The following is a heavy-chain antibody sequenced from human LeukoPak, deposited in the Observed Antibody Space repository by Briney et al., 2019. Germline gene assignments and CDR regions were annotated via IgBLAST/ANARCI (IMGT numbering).Heavy chain of an antibody. CDR2: VKQDGSEK. D-gene: IGHD3-22*01. CDR1: GFTFSSYW. V-gene: IGHV3-7*01. CDR3: ARETSSGYYFDGFDL. Sequence: GGSLRLSCAASGFTFSSYWMSWVRQAPGKGLEWVANVKQDGSEKYYVDSVKGRFTISRDNAKSSLFLQLNSLRAEDTAVYYCARETSSGYYFDGFDLWGQGTMVTVSS. J-gene: IGHJ3*01.